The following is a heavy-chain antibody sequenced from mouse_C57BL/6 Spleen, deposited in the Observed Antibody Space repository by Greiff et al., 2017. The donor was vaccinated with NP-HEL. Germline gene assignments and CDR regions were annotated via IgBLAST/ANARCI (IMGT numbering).Heavy chain of an antibody. CDR2: IYPGDGDT. Sequence: VQLQQSGAELVKPGASVKISCKASGYAFSSYWMNWVKQRPGKGLEWIGQIYPGDGDTNYNGKFKGKATLTADKSSSTAYMQLSSLTSEDSAVYFCARLDLVGIAMDYWGQGTSVTVSS. CDR3: ARLDLVGIAMDY. D-gene: IGHD4-1*01. J-gene: IGHJ4*01. V-gene: IGHV1-80*01. CDR1: GYAFSSYW.